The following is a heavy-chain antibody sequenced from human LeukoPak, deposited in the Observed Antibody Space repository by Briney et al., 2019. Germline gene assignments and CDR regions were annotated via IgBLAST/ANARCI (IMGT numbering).Heavy chain of an antibody. CDR1: GYTFTGYY. CDR3: ARAAVSSDYYYYYMDV. Sequence: ASVSVSCKASGYTFTGYYMHWVRQAPGQGLEWMGWINPNSGGTNYAQKFQGRVTMTRDTSISTAYMELSRLRSDDTAVYYCARAAVSSDYYYYYMDVWGKGTTVTVSS. D-gene: IGHD6-13*01. J-gene: IGHJ6*03. V-gene: IGHV1-2*02. CDR2: INPNSGGT.